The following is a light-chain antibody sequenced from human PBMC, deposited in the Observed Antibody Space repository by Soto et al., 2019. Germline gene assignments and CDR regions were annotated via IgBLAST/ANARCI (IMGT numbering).Light chain of an antibody. J-gene: IGLJ1*01. Sequence: QSALTQPPSVSGSPGQSVTISCPGTSSDVGSYNRVSWYQQPPGTAPKLMIYEVSNRPSGVPDRFSGSRSGNTASLTISGLQREDEAHYYCSSFTSTNTYVFGTGTKLTVL. CDR3: SSFTSTNTYV. CDR1: SSDVGSYNR. CDR2: EVS. V-gene: IGLV2-18*02.